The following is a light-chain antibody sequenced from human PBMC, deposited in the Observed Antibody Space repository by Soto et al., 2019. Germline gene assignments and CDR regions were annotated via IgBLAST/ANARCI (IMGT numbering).Light chain of an antibody. V-gene: IGKV1-5*01. J-gene: IGKJ1*01. Sequence: DFQMTQFPSTLSASVGDRVTITCRASQSISSWLAWYQQKPGKAPKLLIYDASSLESGVPSRFSGSGSGTEFTLTISSLQPDDFATYYCQQYNSWTFGQGTKVEIK. CDR2: DAS. CDR1: QSISSW. CDR3: QQYNSWT.